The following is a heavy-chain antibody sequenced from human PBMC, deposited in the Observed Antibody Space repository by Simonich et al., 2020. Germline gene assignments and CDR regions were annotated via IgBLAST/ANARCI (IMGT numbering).Heavy chain of an antibody. D-gene: IGHD4-4*01. V-gene: IGHV3-74*01. CDR2: INSDGSST. CDR1: GFTFSSYW. J-gene: IGHJ3*02. CDR3: ARDYRNYDAFDI. Sequence: EVQLVESGGGLVQPGGSLRLSCAASGFTFSSYWMHWVRQAPGKGLVVVSRINSDGSSTSYADSVKGRFTISRDNAKNTLYLQMNSLRAEDTAVYYCARDYRNYDAFDIWGQGTMVTVSS.